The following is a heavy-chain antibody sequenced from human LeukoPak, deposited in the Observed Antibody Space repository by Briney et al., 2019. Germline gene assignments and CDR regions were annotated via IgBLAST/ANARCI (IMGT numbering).Heavy chain of an antibody. CDR2: ISSSSSTI. CDR1: GFTLSSYS. D-gene: IGHD5-18*01. CDR3: AGEGIQLWLRDFDY. J-gene: IGHJ4*02. Sequence: PGGSLRLSCAASGFTLSSYSMNWVRQAPGKGLEWVSYISSSSSTIYYADSVKGRFTISRDNAKNSLYLQMNSLRDEDTAVYYCAGEGIQLWLRDFDYWGQGTLVTVSS. V-gene: IGHV3-48*02.